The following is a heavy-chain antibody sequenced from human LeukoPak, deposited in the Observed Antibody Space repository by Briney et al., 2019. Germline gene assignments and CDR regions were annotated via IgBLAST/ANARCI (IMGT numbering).Heavy chain of an antibody. Sequence: ASVKVSCKASGYTFTSCYMHWVRQAPGQGLEWMGIINPSGGNTSFAQKFQGRVTMTRDMSTSTVYMELSSLRSDDTAVYYCARDPGYDSSGHYYGYFDYWGLGTLVTVSS. CDR2: INPSGGNT. D-gene: IGHD3-22*01. CDR3: ARDPGYDSSGHYYGYFDY. J-gene: IGHJ4*02. V-gene: IGHV1-46*01. CDR1: GYTFTSCY.